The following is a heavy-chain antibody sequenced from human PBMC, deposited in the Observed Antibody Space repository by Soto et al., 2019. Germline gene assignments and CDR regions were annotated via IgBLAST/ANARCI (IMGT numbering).Heavy chain of an antibody. D-gene: IGHD2-21*02. V-gene: IGHV3-23*01. CDR2: ISGSGGTT. J-gene: IGHJ4*02. CDR3: ARNCGGDCYTNFDY. Sequence: EVQLLESGGGLVQPGGSLRLSCAASGFTFSSYAMSWVRQAPGRGLEWVSAISGSGGTTYYGDSVRGRFTVSRDNSRDTLYLQRNSLRADDTALYYCARNCGGDCYTNFDYWGQGTLVTVSS. CDR1: GFTFSSYA.